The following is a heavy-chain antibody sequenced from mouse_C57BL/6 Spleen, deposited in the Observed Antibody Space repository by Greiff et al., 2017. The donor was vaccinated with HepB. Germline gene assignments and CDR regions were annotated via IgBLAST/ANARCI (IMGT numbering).Heavy chain of an antibody. Sequence: QVQLQQPGTELVKPGASVKLSCKASGYTFTSDWMHWVKQRPGQGLEWIGNINPSNGGTNYNENFKSKATLTVDKSSSTAYMQLSSLTSEDSTVSYCARSQLRLLYYYAMDYWGQVTSGTVSS. CDR3: ARSQLRLLYYYAMDY. V-gene: IGHV1-53*01. CDR1: GYTFTSDW. CDR2: INPSNGGT. D-gene: IGHD3-2*02. J-gene: IGHJ4*01.